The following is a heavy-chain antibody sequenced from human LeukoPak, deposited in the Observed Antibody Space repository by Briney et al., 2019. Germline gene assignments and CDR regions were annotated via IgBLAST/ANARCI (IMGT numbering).Heavy chain of an antibody. J-gene: IGHJ6*02. CDR3: ARAGDFWSGYYSYGMDV. V-gene: IGHV4-31*03. D-gene: IGHD3-3*01. CDR2: IYYSGST. CDR1: GGSISSGGYY. Sequence: SQTLSLTCTVSGGSISSGGYYWSWIRQHPGKGLEWIGYIYYSGSTYYNPSLKSRVTISVDTSKNQFSLKLSSVTAADTAVYYCARAGDFWSGYYSYGMDVWGQGTTVTVSS.